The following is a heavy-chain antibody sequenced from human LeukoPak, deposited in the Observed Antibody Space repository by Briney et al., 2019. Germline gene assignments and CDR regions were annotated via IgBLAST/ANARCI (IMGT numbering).Heavy chain of an antibody. D-gene: IGHD3-22*01. CDR3: ARQADYDSSGYPH. V-gene: IGHV5-10-1*01. CDR1: GYSFTSYW. Sequence: GESLKISCKGSGYSFTSYWIGWVRQMPGKGLEWMGRIDPSDSYTNYSPSFQGHVTIPADKSISTAYLQWSSLKASDTAMYYCARQADYDSSGYPHWGQGTLVTVSS. J-gene: IGHJ4*02. CDR2: IDPSDSYT.